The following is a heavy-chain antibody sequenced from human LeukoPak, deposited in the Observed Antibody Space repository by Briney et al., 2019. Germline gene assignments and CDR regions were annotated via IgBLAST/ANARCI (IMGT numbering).Heavy chain of an antibody. CDR3: AKEEEYSYGRTTWIQLWFDAFDI. Sequence: GGSLRLSCAASGFTFSSYAMSWVRQAPGKGLEWVSAISGSGGITYYADSVKGRFTISRDNSKNTLYLQMNSLRAEDTAVYYCAKEEEYSYGRTTWIQLWFDAFDIWGQGTMVTVSS. J-gene: IGHJ3*02. CDR2: ISGSGGIT. D-gene: IGHD5-18*01. V-gene: IGHV3-23*01. CDR1: GFTFSSYA.